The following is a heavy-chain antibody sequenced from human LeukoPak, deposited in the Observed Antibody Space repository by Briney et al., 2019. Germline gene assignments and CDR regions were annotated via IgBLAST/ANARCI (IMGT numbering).Heavy chain of an antibody. CDR3: AGVRYDSSGPREYYYYGMDV. J-gene: IGHJ6*02. D-gene: IGHD3-22*01. CDR2: IKQDGSEK. Sequence: GGSLRLSCAASGFTFSSYWMSWVRQAPGKGLEWVANIKQDGSEKYYVDSVKGRFTISRDNAKNSLYLQMNSLRAEDTAVYYCAGVRYDSSGPREYYYYGMDVWGQGTTVTVSS. CDR1: GFTFSSYW. V-gene: IGHV3-7*01.